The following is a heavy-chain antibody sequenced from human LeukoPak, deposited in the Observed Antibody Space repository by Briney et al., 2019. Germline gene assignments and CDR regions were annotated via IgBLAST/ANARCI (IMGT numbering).Heavy chain of an antibody. CDR3: ARCRDYYDSSGDYNWFDP. D-gene: IGHD3-22*01. J-gene: IGHJ5*02. CDR2: INHSGST. Sequence: SETLSLTCDVYGGSFSGYYWSWIRQPPGKGLEWIGEINHSGSTNYNPSLKSRVTISVDTSKNQFSLMLSSVTAADTAVYYCARCRDYYDSSGDYNWFDPWGQGTLVTVSS. V-gene: IGHV4-34*01. CDR1: GGSFSGYY.